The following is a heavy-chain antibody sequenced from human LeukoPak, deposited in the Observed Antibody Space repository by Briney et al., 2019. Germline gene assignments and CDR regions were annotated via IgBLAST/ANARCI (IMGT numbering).Heavy chain of an antibody. J-gene: IGHJ4*02. D-gene: IGHD4-17*01. Sequence: GGSLRLSCEASGFIFSSYAMNWVRQAPGKGLEWVSSITTSGGDSFYAYSVKGRITISRDNAKNSLYLQMNSLRAEDTAVYYCARDTDTVTTILDYWGQGTLVTVSS. V-gene: IGHV3-21*01. CDR3: ARDTDTVTTILDY. CDR1: GFIFSSYA. CDR2: ITTSGGDS.